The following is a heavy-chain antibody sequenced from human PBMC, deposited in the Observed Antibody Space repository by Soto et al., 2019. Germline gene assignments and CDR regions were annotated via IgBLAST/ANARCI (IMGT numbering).Heavy chain of an antibody. J-gene: IGHJ4*02. CDR1: GFSLSTSGMG. D-gene: IGHD6-13*01. Sequence: QITLKESGPTLVKPTQTFALACTFSGFSLSTSGMGVGWIRQPPGKALEWLALIYWDDDKRYSPSLKSRLTITKDTSKNQVVLTMTNMDPVDSATYYCAHYSSTSSFDYWGQGTLVTVSS. CDR2: IYWDDDK. V-gene: IGHV2-5*02. CDR3: AHYSSTSSFDY.